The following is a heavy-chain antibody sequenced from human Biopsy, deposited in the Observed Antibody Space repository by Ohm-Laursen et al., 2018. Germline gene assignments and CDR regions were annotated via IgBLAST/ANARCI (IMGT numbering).Heavy chain of an antibody. V-gene: IGHV4-59*01. J-gene: IGHJ3*01. D-gene: IGHD3-3*01. CDR1: GASFSGDY. Sequence: GTLSLTCTVSGASFSGDYWSWIRQSPGRGLVWIGSISEGGSTYYNPSLRGRVTISVDASKNQFSLKLSSVTAADTAVFFCARLYRLDDYWNDDPPDAFDVWAQGTMVTVSS. CDR2: ISEGGST. CDR3: ARLYRLDDYWNDDPPDAFDV.